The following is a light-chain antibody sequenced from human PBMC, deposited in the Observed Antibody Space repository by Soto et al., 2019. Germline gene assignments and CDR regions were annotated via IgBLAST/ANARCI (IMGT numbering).Light chain of an antibody. CDR1: QSVSSY. J-gene: IGKJ5*01. CDR3: QQRSNWPQVT. Sequence: EIVLTQSPATLSLSPGERATLSCRASQSVSSYLAWYQQKPGQAPRLLIYDAFNRATGIPARFSGSGSGTDFTLTISSLEPEDFAVYYCQQRSNWPQVTFGQGTRLEI. V-gene: IGKV3-11*01. CDR2: DAF.